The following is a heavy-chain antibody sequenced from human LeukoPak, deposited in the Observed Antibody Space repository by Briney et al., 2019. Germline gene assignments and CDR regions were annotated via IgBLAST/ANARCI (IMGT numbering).Heavy chain of an antibody. Sequence: NPGGSLRLSCAASGFTFSDYYMSWIRQAPGKGLEWVSYISSSGSTIYYADSVKGRFTISRDNAKNSLYLQVDSPRAEDTAIYYCATASGTYTATYWGQGTLVSVSS. CDR1: GFTFSDYY. V-gene: IGHV3-11*04. D-gene: IGHD1-26*01. CDR3: ATASGTYTATY. J-gene: IGHJ4*02. CDR2: ISSSGSTI.